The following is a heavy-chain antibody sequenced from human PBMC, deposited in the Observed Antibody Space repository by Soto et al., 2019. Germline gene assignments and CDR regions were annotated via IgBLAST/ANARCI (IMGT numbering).Heavy chain of an antibody. CDR2: ISYDGSNK. CDR3: AKVVADRIDY. V-gene: IGHV3-30*18. CDR1: GFTFSSYG. Sequence: QVPLVESGGGVVQPGRSLRLSCAASGFTFSSYGMHWVRQAPGKGLEWVAVISYDGSNKYYADSVKGRFTISRDNSKNTLYLQMNSLRAEDTAVYYCAKVVADRIDYWGQGTLVTVSS. D-gene: IGHD6-6*01. J-gene: IGHJ4*02.